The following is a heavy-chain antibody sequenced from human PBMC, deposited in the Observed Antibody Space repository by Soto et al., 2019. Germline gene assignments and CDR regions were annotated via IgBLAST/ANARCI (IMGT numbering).Heavy chain of an antibody. CDR2: MNANSGNT. V-gene: IGHV1-8*01. Sequence: QVQLVQSGAEVKKPGASVKVSCKASGYTFTSYDINWVRQATGQGLEWMGSMNANSGNTGYAQTFQGRVTMTRDPSISTAYMELSSLKSEDTAVYYCARGIFLTYYDFLSGLMGGAFDIWGQGTMVTVSS. CDR1: GYTFTSYD. D-gene: IGHD3-3*01. CDR3: ARGIFLTYYDFLSGLMGGAFDI. J-gene: IGHJ3*02.